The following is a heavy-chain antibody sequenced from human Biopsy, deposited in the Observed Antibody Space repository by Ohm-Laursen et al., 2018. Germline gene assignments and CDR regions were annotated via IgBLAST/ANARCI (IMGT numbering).Heavy chain of an antibody. CDR2: LNPVSGNS. Sequence: SSVKVSCKASGYTFTSYDITWVRQASGQGPEWIGWLNPVSGNSNFGQKFRGRVTVTSDTSISTAYMELSGPTSDDTATYYCGRAVRNQLLTDPWGQGTLVTVTS. CDR3: GRAVRNQLLTDP. D-gene: IGHD1-7*01. J-gene: IGHJ5*02. CDR1: GYTFTSYD. V-gene: IGHV1-8*01.